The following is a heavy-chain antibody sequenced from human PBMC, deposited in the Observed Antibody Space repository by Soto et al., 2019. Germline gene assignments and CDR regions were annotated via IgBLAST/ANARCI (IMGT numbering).Heavy chain of an antibody. Sequence: QVQLQESGPGLVKPSGTLSLTCAVSGGSSSSSNWWSWVRQPPGKGLEWIGEIYHSGSTHYNPSLKSRVTISVDKSKNQFSLKLSSVTAADTAVYYCAVYGGNLRYYYYGMDVWGQGTTVTVSS. CDR2: IYHSGST. V-gene: IGHV4-4*02. CDR1: GGSSSSSNW. D-gene: IGHD4-17*01. CDR3: AVYGGNLRYYYYGMDV. J-gene: IGHJ6*02.